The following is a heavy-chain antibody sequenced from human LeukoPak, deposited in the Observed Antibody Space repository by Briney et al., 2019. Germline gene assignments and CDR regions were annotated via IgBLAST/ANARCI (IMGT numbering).Heavy chain of an antibody. J-gene: IGHJ4*02. CDR1: GFTFSSYA. CDR2: ISYDGNKK. Sequence: GGSLRLSCAASGFTFSSYAMPWVRQAPGKGLEWVAVISYDGNKKYYADSVKGRFTISRDNSKNTLYLQMNNLRTEDTAVYYCAKDHFYDSGTFLDYWGQGILVTVSS. D-gene: IGHD5/OR15-5a*01. CDR3: AKDHFYDSGTFLDY. V-gene: IGHV3-30*04.